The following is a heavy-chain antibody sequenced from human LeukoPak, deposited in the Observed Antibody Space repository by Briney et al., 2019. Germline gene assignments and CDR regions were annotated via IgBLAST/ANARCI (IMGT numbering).Heavy chain of an antibody. D-gene: IGHD6-19*01. CDR2: ISAYNGNT. CDR3: ASWSLARQWLGDPGFDP. J-gene: IGHJ5*02. CDR1: GYTFTSYG. Sequence: ASVKVSCKASGYTFTSYGISWVRHAPGQGLELMGWISAYNGNTNYAQKLQGRVTMTTDTSTSTAYMELRSLRSDDTAVYYCASWSLARQWLGDPGFDPWGQGTLVTVSS. V-gene: IGHV1-18*01.